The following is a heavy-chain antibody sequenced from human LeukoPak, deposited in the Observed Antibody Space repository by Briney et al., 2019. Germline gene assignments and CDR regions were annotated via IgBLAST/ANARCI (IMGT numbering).Heavy chain of an antibody. Sequence: PSETLSLTCTVSGGSISSYYWSWLRQPPGKGLEWIGYIYYSGSTNYNPSLKSRVTIPVDTSKNQFSLKLSSVTAADTAVYYCAREAVTNDNDAFDIWGQGTMVTVSS. CDR3: AREAVTNDNDAFDI. D-gene: IGHD4-17*01. V-gene: IGHV4-59*01. CDR2: IYYSGST. CDR1: GGSISSYY. J-gene: IGHJ3*02.